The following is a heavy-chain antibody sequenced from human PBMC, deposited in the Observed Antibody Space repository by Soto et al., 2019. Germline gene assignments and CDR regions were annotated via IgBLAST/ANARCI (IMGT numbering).Heavy chain of an antibody. D-gene: IGHD2-15*01. CDR1: GGTFSSYT. J-gene: IGHJ4*02. Sequence: QVQLVQSGAEVKKPGSSVKVSCKASGGTFSSYTISWVRQAPGQGLEWMGRIIPILGIANYAQKFQGRVTITADKSTSTAYMELSSLRSEDTAVYYCARDGQVVAARYYFDYWVQGTLVTVSS. CDR2: IIPILGIA. V-gene: IGHV1-69*08. CDR3: ARDGQVVAARYYFDY.